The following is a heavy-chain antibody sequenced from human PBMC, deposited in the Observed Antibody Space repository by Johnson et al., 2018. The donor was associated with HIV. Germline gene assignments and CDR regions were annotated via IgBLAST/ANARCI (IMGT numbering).Heavy chain of an antibody. J-gene: IGHJ3*02. V-gene: IGHV3-13*01. CDR2: IGTACDT. CDR3: ARETGDPVVPAARDAFDI. CDR1: GFTFSSYD. Sequence: VQLVESGGGLVQPGGSLRLSCAASGFTFSSYDMHWVRQATGKGLEWVSAIGTACDTYYPGSVKGRFTISRENAKNSLYLQMNSLRAEDTAVYYCARETGDPVVPAARDAFDIWGQGTIVTVSS. D-gene: IGHD2-2*01.